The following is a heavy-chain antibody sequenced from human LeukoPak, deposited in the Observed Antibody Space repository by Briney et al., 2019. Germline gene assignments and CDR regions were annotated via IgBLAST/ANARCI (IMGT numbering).Heavy chain of an antibody. CDR3: ARASLTGNWFDP. J-gene: IGHJ5*02. V-gene: IGHV3-30-3*01. Sequence: PGGSLRLSCAASGFTFSSYAMHWVRQAPGKGLEWVAVISYDGSNKYYADSVKGRFTISRDNSKNTLYLQMNSLRAEDTAVYYCARASLTGNWFDPWGQGTLVTVSS. CDR1: GFTFSSYA. CDR2: ISYDGSNK.